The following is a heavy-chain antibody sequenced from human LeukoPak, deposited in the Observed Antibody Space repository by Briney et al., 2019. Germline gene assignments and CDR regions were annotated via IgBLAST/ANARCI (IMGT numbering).Heavy chain of an antibody. D-gene: IGHD3-3*02. J-gene: IGHJ6*02. CDR3: ARDSRVPIFGVVYYYYYYGMDV. CDR2: INSDGSST. V-gene: IGHV3-74*01. CDR1: GFTFSSYW. Sequence: GGSLRLSCAASGFTFSSYWMHWVRQAPGKGLVWVSRINSDGSSTSYADSVKGRFTIPRDNAKNTLYLQMNSLRAEDTAVYYCARDSRVPIFGVVYYYYYYGMDVWGQGTTVTVSS.